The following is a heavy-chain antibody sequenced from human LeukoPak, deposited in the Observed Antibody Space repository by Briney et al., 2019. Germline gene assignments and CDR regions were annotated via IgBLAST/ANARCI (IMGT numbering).Heavy chain of an antibody. CDR2: IKQDGSEK. Sequence: PGGSLRFSCAASGFTFSSYWMSWVRQAPGKGLEWVANIKQDGSEKYYVDSVKGRFTISRDNAKNSLYLQMNSLRAEDTAVYYCAREGSGYYFDYWGQGTLVTVSS. CDR3: AREGSGYYFDY. J-gene: IGHJ4*02. D-gene: IGHD3-22*01. CDR1: GFTFSSYW. V-gene: IGHV3-7*01.